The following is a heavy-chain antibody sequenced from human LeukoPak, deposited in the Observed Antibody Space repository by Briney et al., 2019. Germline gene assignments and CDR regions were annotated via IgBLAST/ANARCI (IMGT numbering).Heavy chain of an antibody. Sequence: SETLSLTCTVSGGSISSYYWSRIRQPPGKGLEWVGYIYYSGSTNYNPSLKSRVTISVDTSKNQFSLKLSSVTAADTAVYDCARADIWGSYRFDYWGRGTLVTVSS. V-gene: IGHV4-59*01. J-gene: IGHJ4*02. D-gene: IGHD3-16*02. CDR2: IYYSGST. CDR1: GGSISSYY. CDR3: ARADIWGSYRFDY.